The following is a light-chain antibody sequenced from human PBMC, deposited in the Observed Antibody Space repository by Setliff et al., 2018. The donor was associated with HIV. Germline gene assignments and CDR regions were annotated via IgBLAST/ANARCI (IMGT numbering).Light chain of an antibody. CDR2: EVT. CDR3: CSYAGGNTYA. J-gene: IGLJ1*01. Sequence: ALAQPTSVSGSPGQSITISCTGTSSDVGAYNYVSWYQQYPGKAPKVMIYEVTKRPSGVSNRFSGSKSGNTASLTISGLQAEDESDYYCCSYAGGNTYAFGSGTKVTVL. V-gene: IGLV2-23*02. CDR1: SSDVGAYNY.